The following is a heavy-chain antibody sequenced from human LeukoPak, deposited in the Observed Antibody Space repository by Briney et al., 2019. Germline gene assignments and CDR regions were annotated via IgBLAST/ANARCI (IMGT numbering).Heavy chain of an antibody. CDR3: ARQRVSLDAFDI. Sequence: GASVKVSCKASGYTFTSYDINWVRQAPGQGLEWMGRIIPIPGIANHAQKFQGRVTVTADKSTSTAYLELSSLRSDDSAVYYCARQRVSLDAFDIWGQGTMVTVSS. CDR2: IIPIPGIA. V-gene: IGHV1-69*04. J-gene: IGHJ3*02. CDR1: GYTFTSYD.